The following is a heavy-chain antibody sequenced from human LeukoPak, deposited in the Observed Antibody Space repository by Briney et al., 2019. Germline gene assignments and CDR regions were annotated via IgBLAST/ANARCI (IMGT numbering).Heavy chain of an antibody. J-gene: IGHJ3*02. CDR2: ISYDRSNT. CDR3: AKGVPVAAAASYAFDI. CDR1: GFTFTSYG. D-gene: IGHD6-13*01. V-gene: IGHV3-30*18. Sequence: PGGSLRLSCAASGFTFTSYGMHWVRQAPGKGLEWVALISYDRSNTYYADSVKGRFTISRDNSKNTLYLQMNSLRAEDTAVYYCAKGVPVAAAASYAFDIWGQGTMVTVSS.